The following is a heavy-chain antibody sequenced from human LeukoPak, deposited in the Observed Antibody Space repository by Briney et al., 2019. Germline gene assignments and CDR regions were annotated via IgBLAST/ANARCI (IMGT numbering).Heavy chain of an antibody. CDR1: GGSVGSGSYY. D-gene: IGHD3-10*01. Sequence: SETLSLTCTVSGGSVGSGSYYWSWIRQPPGKGLEWIGYIYHSGSTYYNPSLKSRVTISVDRSKNQFSLKLSSVTAADTAVYYCARGVRGAYYFDYWGQGTLVTVSS. CDR3: ARGVRGAYYFDY. V-gene: IGHV4-61*01. CDR2: IYHSGST. J-gene: IGHJ4*02.